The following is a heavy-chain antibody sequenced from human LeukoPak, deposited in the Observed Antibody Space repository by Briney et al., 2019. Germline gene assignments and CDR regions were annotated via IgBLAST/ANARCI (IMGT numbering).Heavy chain of an antibody. J-gene: IGHJ4*02. V-gene: IGHV3-30*02. Sequence: PGVSLRLSCAASGFTFSSYGMHWVRQAPGKGLEWVAFIRHDGSNKYYADSVKGRFTISRDNSKNTLYLQMNSLRAEDTAVYYCAKTQMPYDSSGYWAFDYWGQGTLVTVSS. CDR1: GFTFSSYG. D-gene: IGHD3-22*01. CDR3: AKTQMPYDSSGYWAFDY. CDR2: IRHDGSNK.